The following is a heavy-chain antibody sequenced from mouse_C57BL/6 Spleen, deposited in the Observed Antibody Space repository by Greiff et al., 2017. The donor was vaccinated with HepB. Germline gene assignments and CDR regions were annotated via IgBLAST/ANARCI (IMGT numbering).Heavy chain of an antibody. CDR2: IRLKSDNYAT. J-gene: IGHJ1*03. D-gene: IGHD2-5*01. Sequence: EVQLQESGGGLVQPGGSMKLSCVASGFTFSNYWMNWVRQSPEKGLEWVAQIRLKSDNYATHYAESVKGRFTISRDDSKSSVYLQMNNLRAEDTGIYYCTEYSNYLYWYFDVWGTGTTVTVSS. CDR3: TEYSNYLYWYFDV. V-gene: IGHV6-3*01. CDR1: GFTFSNYW.